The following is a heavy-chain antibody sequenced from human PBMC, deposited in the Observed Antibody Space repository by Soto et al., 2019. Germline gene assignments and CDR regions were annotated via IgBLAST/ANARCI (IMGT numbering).Heavy chain of an antibody. J-gene: IGHJ6*02. CDR2: IYYSGST. D-gene: IGHD4-17*01. V-gene: IGHV4-31*03. Sequence: QVQLQESGPGLVKPSQTLSLTCTVSGGSISSGGYYWSWIRQHPGKGLEWIGYIYYSGSTYYNPSXXGRVTISVDAXXNXFXXKLSSVTAADTAVYYCARDRATVTPHYYSYYGMDVWGQGTTVTVSS. CDR1: GGSISSGGYY. CDR3: ARDRATVTPHYYSYYGMDV.